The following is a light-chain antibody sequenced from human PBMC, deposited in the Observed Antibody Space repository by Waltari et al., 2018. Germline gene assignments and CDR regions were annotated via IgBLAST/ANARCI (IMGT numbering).Light chain of an antibody. J-gene: IGKJ3*01. CDR1: QCVLYSYNNKNL. Sequence: DIVMTQSPDSLAVSLGERATHRRQSSQCVLYSYNNKNLLAWYQQKPGPPPKLLIYWASNRESGVPDRFSGSGSGTDFTLTISSLQAEDVAVYSCHQYYTSPFTFGPGTKVDIK. CDR2: WAS. CDR3: HQYYTSPFT. V-gene: IGKV4-1*01.